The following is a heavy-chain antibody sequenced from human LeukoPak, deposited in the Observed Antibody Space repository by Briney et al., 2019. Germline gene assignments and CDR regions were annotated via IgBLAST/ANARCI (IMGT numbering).Heavy chain of an antibody. CDR1: GGTFNSYD. Sequence: ASVKVSCKASGGTFNSYDINWVRQATGQGLEWMGWMSPNSGNTGYAQKFQGRVTMTRNTSISTAYMELSSLRSEDTAVYYCARGQELLWFGELFDLWPPSDPWGQGTLVTVSS. V-gene: IGHV1-8*02. J-gene: IGHJ5*02. CDR3: ARGQELLWFGELFDLWPPSDP. CDR2: MSPNSGNT. D-gene: IGHD3-10*01.